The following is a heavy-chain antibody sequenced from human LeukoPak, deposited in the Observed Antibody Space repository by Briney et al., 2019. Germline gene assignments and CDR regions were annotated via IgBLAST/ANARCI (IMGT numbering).Heavy chain of an antibody. CDR1: GGTFSSYA. Sequence: SVKVSCKASGGTFSSYAISWVRQAPGQGLEWMGGIIPIFGTANYAQKFQGRVTITADESTSTAYMELSSLRSEDTAVYYCARRGYYYYYMDVWGKGTTVTVSS. CDR3: ARRGYYYYYMDV. J-gene: IGHJ6*03. V-gene: IGHV1-69*01. CDR2: IIPIFGTA.